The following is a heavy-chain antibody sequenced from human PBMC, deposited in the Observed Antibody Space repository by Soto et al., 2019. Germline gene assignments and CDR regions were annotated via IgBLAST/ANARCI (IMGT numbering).Heavy chain of an antibody. V-gene: IGHV3-30*18. CDR2: ISYDGSNK. Sequence: PGGSLRLSCAASGFAFSSYGMHWVRQAPGKGLEWVAVISYDGSNKYYADSVKGQFTISRDNSKNTLYLQMNSLRAEDTAVYYCAKGSVYQLLYKGFDPWSQGTLVTVSS. CDR3: AKGSVYQLLYKGFDP. D-gene: IGHD2-2*02. J-gene: IGHJ5*02. CDR1: GFAFSSYG.